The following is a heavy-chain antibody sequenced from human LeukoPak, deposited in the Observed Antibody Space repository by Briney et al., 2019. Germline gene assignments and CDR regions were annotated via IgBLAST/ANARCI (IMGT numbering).Heavy chain of an antibody. Sequence: EASVKVSCKASGYTFTGYYMHWVRQAPGQGLEWMGWINPNSGGTNYAQKFQGRVTMTRDTSISTAYMELSRLRSDDTAVYYCXXXXXXXXXXXXXRRGYYFDYWGQGTLVTVSS. D-gene: IGHD3-10*01. CDR2: INPNSGGT. J-gene: IGHJ4*02. V-gene: IGHV1-2*02. CDR1: GYTFTGYY. CDR3: XXXXXXXXXXXXXRRGYYFDY.